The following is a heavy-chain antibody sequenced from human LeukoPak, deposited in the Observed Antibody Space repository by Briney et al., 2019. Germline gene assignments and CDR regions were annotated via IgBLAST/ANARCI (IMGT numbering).Heavy chain of an antibody. CDR2: INPSGGST. CDR1: GYTFTSYY. D-gene: IGHD3-10*02. CDR3: ARDVRSANYYYYMDV. Sequence: ASVKVSCKASGYTFTSYYMHWVRQAPGQGLEWMGIINPSGGSTSYAQKFQGRVTMTRDTSTSTVYMVLSSLRSEGTAVYYCARDVRSANYYYYMDVWGKGTTVTVSS. V-gene: IGHV1-46*01. J-gene: IGHJ6*03.